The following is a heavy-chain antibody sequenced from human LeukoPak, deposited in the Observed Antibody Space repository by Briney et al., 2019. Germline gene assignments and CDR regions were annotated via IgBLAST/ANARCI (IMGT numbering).Heavy chain of an antibody. CDR3: AKQISYDVGFDY. Sequence: PGGSLRLSCAASGVTLSSYAMSWARQAPGKGLEWVSGISSSGSGGNTYYADSVKGRFTISRDSSKNTLFLHMNTLRAEDTAVYYCAKQISYDVGFDYWGQGTLVTVSS. V-gene: IGHV3-23*01. CDR1: GVTLSSYA. J-gene: IGHJ4*02. D-gene: IGHD5-12*01. CDR2: ISSSGSGGNT.